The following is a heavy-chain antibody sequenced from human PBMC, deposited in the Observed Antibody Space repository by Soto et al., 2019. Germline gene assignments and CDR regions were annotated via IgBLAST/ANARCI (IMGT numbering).Heavy chain of an antibody. D-gene: IGHD6-19*01. J-gene: IGHJ4*02. CDR3: VSAGSGSNLDY. CDR2: IDPSDSYT. Sequence: DSLTISLKGSGYSFTSYWISLVRQMPGKGLEWMGRIDPSDSYTNYSPSFQGHVTISADKSISTAYLQWSSLKASDTAMYYCVSAGSGSNLDYWGQGTLVTVSS. V-gene: IGHV5-10-1*01. CDR1: GYSFTSYW.